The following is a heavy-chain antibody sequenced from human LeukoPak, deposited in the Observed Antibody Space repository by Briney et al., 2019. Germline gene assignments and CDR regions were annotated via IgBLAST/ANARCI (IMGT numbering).Heavy chain of an antibody. CDR3: ASCRACVSLYYYYMDV. CDR2: IKQDGSEK. J-gene: IGHJ6*03. Sequence: PGGSLRLSCAASGFTFSSYWMSWVRQAPGKGLEWVANIKQDGSEKYYVDSVKGRFTISRDNAKNSLYLQMNSLRAEDTAVYYCASCRACVSLYYYYMDVWGKGTTVTISS. V-gene: IGHV3-7*01. D-gene: IGHD2-8*01. CDR1: GFTFSSYW.